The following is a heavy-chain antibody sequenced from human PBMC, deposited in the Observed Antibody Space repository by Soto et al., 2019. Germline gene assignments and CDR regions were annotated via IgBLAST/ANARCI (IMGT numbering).Heavy chain of an antibody. D-gene: IGHD3-10*01. J-gene: IGHJ4*02. V-gene: IGHV3-23*01. CDR3: AKASGWFGEFAY. CDR2: ISGSGGST. Sequence: AASGFTFSSYAMSWVRQAPGKGLEWVSAISGSGGSTYYADSVKGRFTISRDNSKNTLYLQMNSLRAEDTAVYYCAKASGWFGEFAYWGQGTLVTVSS. CDR1: GFTFSSYA.